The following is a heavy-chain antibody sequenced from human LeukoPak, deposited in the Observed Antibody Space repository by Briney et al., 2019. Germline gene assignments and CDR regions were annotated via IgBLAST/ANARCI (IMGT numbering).Heavy chain of an antibody. Sequence: GGSLRLSCAASGFTFSSYEMNWVRQAPGKGLEWVSYISSSGSTIYYADSVKGRFTISRDNAKNSLYLQMNSLRAEDTAVYYCARDSGIAPLDIWGQGTMVTVSS. V-gene: IGHV3-48*03. CDR3: ARDSGIAPLDI. J-gene: IGHJ3*02. D-gene: IGHD6-13*01. CDR2: ISSSGSTI. CDR1: GFTFSSYE.